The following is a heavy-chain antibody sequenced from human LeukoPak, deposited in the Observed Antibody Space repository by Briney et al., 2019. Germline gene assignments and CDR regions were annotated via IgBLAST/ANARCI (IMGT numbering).Heavy chain of an antibody. V-gene: IGHV3-9*01. D-gene: IGHD2-21*01. CDR2: ISWNSGSI. CDR1: GFTFDDYA. J-gene: IGHJ3*02. CDR3: ARDHGGDDAFDI. Sequence: GGSLRLSCAASGFTFDDYAMHWVRQAPGKGLEWVSGISWNSGSIGYADSVKGRFTISRDNAKNSLYLQMNSLRAEDTAVYYCARDHGGDDAFDIWGQGTMVTVSS.